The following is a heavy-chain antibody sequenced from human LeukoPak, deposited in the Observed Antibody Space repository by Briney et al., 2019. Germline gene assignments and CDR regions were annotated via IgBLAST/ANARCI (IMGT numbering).Heavy chain of an antibody. V-gene: IGHV5-51*01. D-gene: IGHD3-10*01. Sequence: HGESLKISCKGSGYNFANYWIAWVRQMPGKGLEWMGIIYPGDSDTRYNPSFEGRVTISADKSINTAYLQWSSLKASDTAMYYCARRGVRDWFDLWGQGTLVTVSS. J-gene: IGHJ5*02. CDR2: IYPGDSDT. CDR1: GYNFANYW. CDR3: ARRGVRDWFDL.